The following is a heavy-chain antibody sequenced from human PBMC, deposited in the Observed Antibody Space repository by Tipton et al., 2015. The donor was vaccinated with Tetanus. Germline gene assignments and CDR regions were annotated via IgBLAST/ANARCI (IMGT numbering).Heavy chain of an antibody. D-gene: IGHD1-26*01. J-gene: IGHJ4*02. CDR2: TYYSGSP. Sequence: LRLSCAASGSTFSSYAMHWVRQAPGKGLEWLGSTYYSGSPHYNPSLNSRVTVFADPSKNQFSLNLISVTAADTAVYYCARQGYNGTYQFDYWGQGILVTVSS. CDR1: GSTFSSYA. V-gene: IGHV4-39*01. CDR3: ARQGYNGTYQFDY.